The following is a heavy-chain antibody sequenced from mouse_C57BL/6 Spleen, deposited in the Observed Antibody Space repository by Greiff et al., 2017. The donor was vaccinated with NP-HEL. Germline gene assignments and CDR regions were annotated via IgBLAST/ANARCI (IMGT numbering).Heavy chain of an antibody. CDR3: TSITTVVAFDY. CDR1: GFTFSSYA. D-gene: IGHD1-1*01. J-gene: IGHJ2*01. V-gene: IGHV5-9-1*02. Sequence: EVKVEESGEGLVKPGGSLKLSCAASGFTFSSYAMSWVRQTPEKRLEWVAYISSGGDYIYYADTVKGRFTISRDNARNTLYLQMSSLKSEDTAMYYCTSITTVVAFDYWGQGTTLTVSS. CDR2: ISSGGDYI.